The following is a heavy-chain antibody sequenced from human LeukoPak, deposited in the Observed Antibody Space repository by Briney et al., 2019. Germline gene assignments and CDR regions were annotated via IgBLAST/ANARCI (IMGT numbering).Heavy chain of an antibody. D-gene: IGHD2-15*01. CDR2: ISSGSTYI. J-gene: IGHJ4*02. CDR1: GFTFSTYR. Sequence: GGSLRLSCAASGFTFSTYRMNWVRQAPGKGLEWVSSISSGSTYIYYADSVKGRFTISRDNAKNSLYLQMNSLRAEDTAVYFCARGLGCSVGSCYFDYWGQGTLVTVSS. CDR3: ARGLGCSVGSCYFDY. V-gene: IGHV3-21*01.